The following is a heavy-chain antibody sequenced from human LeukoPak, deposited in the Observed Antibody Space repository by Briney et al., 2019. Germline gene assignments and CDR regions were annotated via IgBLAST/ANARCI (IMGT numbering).Heavy chain of an antibody. D-gene: IGHD3-9*01. CDR3: TKDLGTEYNIFDY. V-gene: IGHV3-23*01. J-gene: IGHJ4*02. Sequence: GGSLRLSCAASGFAFSNYAMSWVRQAPGKGLEWVSSLSGGGDSRYYADSVMGRFTISRDNSKNTLYLQMNSLRPEDTAVYYCTKDLGTEYNIFDYWGQGTLVTVSS. CDR2: LSGGGDSR. CDR1: GFAFSNYA.